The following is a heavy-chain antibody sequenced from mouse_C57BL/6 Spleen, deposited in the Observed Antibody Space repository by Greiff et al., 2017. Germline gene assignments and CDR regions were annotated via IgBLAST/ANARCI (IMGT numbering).Heavy chain of an antibody. CDR1: GYTFTDYN. CDR3: ARGHYGSSIDY. J-gene: IGHJ2*01. V-gene: IGHV1-22*01. Sequence: VQLKQSGPELVKPGASVKMSCKASGYTFTDYNMHWVKQSPGKSLEWIGYINPNNGGTSYNQKFKGKATLTVNKSSSTAYMGLRSLTSEDSAVYDCARGHYGSSIDYWGQGTTLTVSS. D-gene: IGHD1-1*01. CDR2: INPNNGGT.